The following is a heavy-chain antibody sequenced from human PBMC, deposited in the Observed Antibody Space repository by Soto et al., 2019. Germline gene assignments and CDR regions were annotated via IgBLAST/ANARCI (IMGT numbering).Heavy chain of an antibody. V-gene: IGHV3-23*01. CDR2: ISGSATNT. Sequence: PGGSLRLSCAASGFTFSSYAVSWVRQAPGKGLEWVSAISGSATNTYYADSVKGRFTISRDNSKNTLYLQMNSLRAEDTAVYYCAKDVMYSSSWYYFDYWGQGTLVTVS. J-gene: IGHJ4*02. D-gene: IGHD6-13*01. CDR3: AKDVMYSSSWYYFDY. CDR1: GFTFSSYA.